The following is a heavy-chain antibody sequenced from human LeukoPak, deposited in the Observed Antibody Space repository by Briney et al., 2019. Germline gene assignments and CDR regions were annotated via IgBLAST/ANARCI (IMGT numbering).Heavy chain of an antibody. Sequence: GASVKVSCKASGFTFSTSAVQWVRQARGQRLEWIGWIVVGSGDTDYAQKFQGRVTITTDESTSTAYMELSSLRSEDTAVYYCARDSRGGSYRSYYFDYWGQGALVTVSS. CDR2: IVVGSGDT. J-gene: IGHJ4*02. D-gene: IGHD1-26*01. CDR3: ARDSRGGSYRSYYFDY. V-gene: IGHV1-58*01. CDR1: GFTFSTSA.